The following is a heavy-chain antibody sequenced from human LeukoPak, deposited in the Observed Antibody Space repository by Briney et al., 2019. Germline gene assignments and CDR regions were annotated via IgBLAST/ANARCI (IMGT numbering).Heavy chain of an antibody. D-gene: IGHD3-10*01. CDR1: GGSFSGYY. Sequence: SETLSLICAVYGGSFSGYYRSWIRQPPGKGLEWIGEINHSGSTNYNPSLKSRVTISVDTSKNQFSLKLSSVTAADTAVYYCARGPIYGSFDYWGQGTLVTVSS. CDR2: INHSGST. J-gene: IGHJ4*02. V-gene: IGHV4-34*01. CDR3: ARGPIYGSFDY.